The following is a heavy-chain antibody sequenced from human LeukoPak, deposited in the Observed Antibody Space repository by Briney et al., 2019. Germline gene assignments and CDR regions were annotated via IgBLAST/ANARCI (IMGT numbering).Heavy chain of an antibody. D-gene: IGHD1-20*01. CDR3: ARDSYNWNVDAFDP. CDR2: IYYSGST. CDR1: GGSISSYY. V-gene: IGHV4-59*12. Sequence: SETLSLTCTVSGGSISSYYWSWIRQPPGKGLEWIGYIYYSGSTNYNPSLKSRVTISVDTSKNQFSLKLSSVTAADTAIYYCARDSYNWNVDAFDPWGQGTLVTVSS. J-gene: IGHJ5*02.